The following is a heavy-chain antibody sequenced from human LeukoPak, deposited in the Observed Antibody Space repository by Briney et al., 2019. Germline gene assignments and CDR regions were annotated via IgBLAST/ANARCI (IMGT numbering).Heavy chain of an antibody. D-gene: IGHD4-17*01. CDR2: ISSSGSTI. J-gene: IGHJ4*02. CDR3: ARNLPADYGDYVGEFDY. V-gene: IGHV3-11*01. Sequence: GGSLRLPCAASGFTFSDYYMSWIRQAPGKGLEWVSYISSSGSTIYYADSVKGRFTISRDNAKNSLYLQMNSLRAEDTAVYYCARNLPADYGDYVGEFDYWGQGTLVTVSS. CDR1: GFTFSDYY.